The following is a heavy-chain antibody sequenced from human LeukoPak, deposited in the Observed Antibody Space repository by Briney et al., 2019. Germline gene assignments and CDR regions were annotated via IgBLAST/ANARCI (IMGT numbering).Heavy chain of an antibody. CDR3: VKEEMGTFHFEK. D-gene: IGHD3-9*01. CDR1: GGSISRSSYY. J-gene: IGHJ4*02. CDR2: IDYSGNT. Sequence: PSETLSLTCTVSGGSISRSSYYWGWIRQPPGNGLEWIGSIDYSGNTYYNPSLKRRATISVDTSKNQFFMKLSSVTAADTAVYYCVKEEMGTFHFEKWGQGTLVTVSS. V-gene: IGHV4-39*01.